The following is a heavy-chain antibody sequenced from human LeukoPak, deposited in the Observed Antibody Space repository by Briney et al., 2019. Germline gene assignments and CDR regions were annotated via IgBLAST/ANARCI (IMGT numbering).Heavy chain of an antibody. Sequence: PGGSLRLSCAASGFTFSDYYMSWIRQAPGKGLEWVSYISSSGSTIYYADSVKGRFTSSSDNAKNSLYLQMNSLRAEDTAVYYCARQTWWELLFNYYYGMDVWGQGTTVTVSS. CDR2: ISSSGSTI. D-gene: IGHD1-26*01. CDR3: ARQTWWELLFNYYYGMDV. J-gene: IGHJ6*02. V-gene: IGHV3-11*01. CDR1: GFTFSDYY.